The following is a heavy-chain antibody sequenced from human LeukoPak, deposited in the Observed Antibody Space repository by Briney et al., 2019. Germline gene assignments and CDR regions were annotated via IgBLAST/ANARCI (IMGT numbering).Heavy chain of an antibody. V-gene: IGHV3-23*01. CDR1: GFTFSNYA. CDR2: ISGSGGST. D-gene: IGHD4-11*01. J-gene: IGHJ5*02. CDR3: AKSPGSYSNQLHH. Sequence: GGSLRLSCTASGFTFSNYAMSWVRQAPGKGLEWVSSISGSGGSTYNADSVQGRFTISRDNSKNTLYLQMNSLRAEDTAVYYCAKSPGSYSNQLHHWGQGTLVTVSS.